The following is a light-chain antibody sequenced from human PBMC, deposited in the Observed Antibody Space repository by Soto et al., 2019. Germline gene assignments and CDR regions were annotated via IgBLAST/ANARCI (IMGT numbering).Light chain of an antibody. Sequence: EIVLTQSPGTLSLSPGERATLSCRASQSVSSSYLAWYQQKPGQAPRLLIYGASSRATGIPDRFSGGGSGTDFTLTISRLEPEDFAVYYCQQFSGYPLTFGGGTRLEIK. V-gene: IGKV3-20*01. CDR1: QSVSSSY. J-gene: IGKJ5*01. CDR2: GAS. CDR3: QQFSGYPLT.